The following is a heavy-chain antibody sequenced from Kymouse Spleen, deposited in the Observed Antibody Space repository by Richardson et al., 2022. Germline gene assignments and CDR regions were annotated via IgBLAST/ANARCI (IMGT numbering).Heavy chain of an antibody. D-gene: IGHD2-2*02. V-gene: IGHV4-34*01. CDR1: GGSFSGYY. Sequence: QVQLQQWGAGLLKPSETLSLTCAVYGGSFSGYYWSWIRQPPGKGLEWIGEINHSGSTNYNPSLKSRVTISVDTSKNQFSLKLSSVTAADTAVYYCARGLHCSSMGDWGQGTLVTVSS. CDR2: INHSGST. CDR3: ARGLHCSSMGD. J-gene: IGHJ4*02.